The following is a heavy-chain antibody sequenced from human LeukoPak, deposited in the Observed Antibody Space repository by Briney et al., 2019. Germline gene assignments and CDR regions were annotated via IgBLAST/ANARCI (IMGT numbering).Heavy chain of an antibody. CDR3: AKDRANWAIDD. J-gene: IGHJ4*02. V-gene: IGHV3-69-1*01. CDR1: GFTFTNHP. Sequence: TGGSLRLSCAASGFTFTNHPMNWVRQAPGKGLEWVSYIGGDGVAFYADSVKGRFTMSKDDARKSLYLQMSSLRVEDTALYYCAKDRANWAIDDWGQGTQVTVSS. D-gene: IGHD2-2*02. CDR2: IGGDGVA.